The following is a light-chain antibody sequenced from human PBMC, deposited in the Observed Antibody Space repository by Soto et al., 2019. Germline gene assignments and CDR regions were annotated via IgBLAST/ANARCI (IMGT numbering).Light chain of an antibody. V-gene: IGLV2-11*01. CDR3: CSYAGGDIHYV. CDR1: SSDFGAYNY. J-gene: IGLJ1*01. CDR2: DVN. Sequence: QSALTQPRSVSGSPGQSVTISCTGTSSDFGAYNYVSWYQQYPGEAPKLMIYDVNKRPSGVPYRFSGSKSGNTASLTISGLQAEDEADYYCCSYAGGDIHYVFGTGTKVTV.